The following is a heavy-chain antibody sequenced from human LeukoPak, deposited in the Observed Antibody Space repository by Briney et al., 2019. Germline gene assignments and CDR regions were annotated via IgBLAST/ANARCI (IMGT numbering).Heavy chain of an antibody. CDR3: ARVSVCPRCHFDY. CDR1: GFTFWNYA. Sequence: PGGSLRLSCAASGFTFWNYAMAWVRQAPGKGLDWVSVIGADSVTTYYAHSVNGRFTISRDNAKNTLYLQMNSLRADDTAVYCCARVSVCPRCHFDYWGQGTLVTVSS. V-gene: IGHV3-23*01. CDR2: IGADSVTT. D-gene: IGHD5/OR15-5a*01. J-gene: IGHJ4*02.